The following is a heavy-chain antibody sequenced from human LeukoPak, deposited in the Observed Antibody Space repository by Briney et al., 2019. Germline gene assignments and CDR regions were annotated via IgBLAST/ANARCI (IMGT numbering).Heavy chain of an antibody. V-gene: IGHV3-7*01. D-gene: IGHD2-8*01. J-gene: IGHJ4*02. CDR3: ARGLYSWPSLYFEY. Sequence: GGSLRLSCEASGFRFNNYWMSWVRQIPGKRLEWVANIKQDGSEKYYVDFVKGRFTISRDNAKNSLYLQMNSLRVEDTAVYYCARGLYSWPSLYFEYWGQGTLATVSS. CDR1: GFRFNNYW. CDR2: IKQDGSEK.